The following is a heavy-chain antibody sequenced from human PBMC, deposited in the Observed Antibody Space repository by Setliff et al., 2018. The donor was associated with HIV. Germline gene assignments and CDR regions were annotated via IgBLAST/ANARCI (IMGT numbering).Heavy chain of an antibody. Sequence: ETLSLTCTVSGGSMNIHYWSWIRQPPGKGLEWIGSIYYSGSTNYNPSLKSRVTISVDTSKNQFSLKLSAVTAADTAVYYCARGRDGYNYVAAWGQGTLVTVSS. CDR3: ARGRDGYNYVAA. J-gene: IGHJ5*02. CDR1: GGSMNIHY. V-gene: IGHV4-59*11. CDR2: IYYSGST. D-gene: IGHD5-12*01.